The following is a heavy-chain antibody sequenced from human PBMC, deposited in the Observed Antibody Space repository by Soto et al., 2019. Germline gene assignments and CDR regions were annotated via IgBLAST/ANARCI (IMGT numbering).Heavy chain of an antibody. V-gene: IGHV2-5*01. CDR2: IYWNDDK. J-gene: IGHJ6*02. Sequence: QITLKESGPTLVKPTQTLTLTCSFSGFSLSTSGVGVGCIRQPPGKAPEWLGIIYWNDDKRYSPSLKTRVTITKDTARTQVVLIMTSVEADDKARDYCAHETSGWRWLPDVWGQGTTGTVSS. CDR1: GFSLSTSGVG. D-gene: IGHD2-21*01. CDR3: AHETSGWRWLPDV.